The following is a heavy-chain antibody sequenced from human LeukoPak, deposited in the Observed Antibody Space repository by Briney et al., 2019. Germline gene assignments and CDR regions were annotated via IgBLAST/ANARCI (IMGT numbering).Heavy chain of an antibody. V-gene: IGHV3-30*03. J-gene: IGHJ6*02. Sequence: GGSLRLSCAASGFTFSSYGMHWVRQAPGKGLEWVAVISYDGSNKYYADSVKRRFTISRDNSKNTLYLQMNSLRAEDTVVYYCVCSGWPNPLYGMDVWGQGTTVTVSS. CDR3: VCSGWPNPLYGMDV. CDR1: GFTFSSYG. D-gene: IGHD2-15*01. CDR2: ISYDGSNK.